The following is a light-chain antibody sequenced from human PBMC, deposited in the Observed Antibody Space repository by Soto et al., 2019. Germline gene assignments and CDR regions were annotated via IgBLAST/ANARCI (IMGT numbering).Light chain of an antibody. CDR1: SSDVRGYNY. J-gene: IGLJ1*01. V-gene: IGLV2-8*01. Sequence: QSALTQPPSASGSPGQSVTISCTGTSSDVRGYNYVSWYQQYPGKVPKLMVYEVNKRPSGVPDRFSGSKSGNTASLTVSGLQADDEADYYCTSYAGGNNVFGTGTKLTVL. CDR2: EVN. CDR3: TSYAGGNNV.